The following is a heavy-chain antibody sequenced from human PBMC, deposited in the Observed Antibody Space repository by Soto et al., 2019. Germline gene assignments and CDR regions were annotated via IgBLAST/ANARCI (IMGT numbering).Heavy chain of an antibody. V-gene: IGHV1-18*01. CDR2: ISTDKGKT. CDR3: ATRSPAFDY. Sequence: GPEVKKPGASVKVSCKTSGYTFTSFGISWVRQAPGQGLEWMGWISTDKGKTNYAQKFQGRVTMTTDTSTSTAFMELRSLRSDDTAVYYCATRSPAFDYWGQGTLVTVSS. J-gene: IGHJ4*02. CDR1: GYTFTSFG.